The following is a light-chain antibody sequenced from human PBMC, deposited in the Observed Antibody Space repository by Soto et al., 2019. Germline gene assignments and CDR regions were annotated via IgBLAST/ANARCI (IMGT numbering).Light chain of an antibody. V-gene: IGKV3-20*01. J-gene: IGKJ3*01. Sequence: EIVLTQSPGTLSLSPGERATLSCRASQSVSSSLLAWYQQKPGQAPGLLIYGASSRATGIPDRFSGSGSGTDFTLTISRLEPEDFVVYFCQQYGSAPFTFGPGTKVEI. CDR2: GAS. CDR3: QQYGSAPFT. CDR1: QSVSSSL.